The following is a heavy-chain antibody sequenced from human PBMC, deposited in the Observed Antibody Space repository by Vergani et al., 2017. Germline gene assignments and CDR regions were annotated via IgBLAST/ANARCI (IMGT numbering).Heavy chain of an antibody. CDR2: ISGHDHRT. Sequence: EVQLLESGGGSVQPGESLRLSCVASGFRFREHGMNWVRQAPGKGLEWVSGISGHDHRTLYADSVKGRFIISRDDSKNSLYLQMNSLRAEDTAVYYCARRSNKGSGPGLDWGQGTLVTVSS. D-gene: IGHD3-10*01. CDR3: ARRSNKGSGPGLD. J-gene: IGHJ4*02. CDR1: GFRFREHG. V-gene: IGHV3-23*01.